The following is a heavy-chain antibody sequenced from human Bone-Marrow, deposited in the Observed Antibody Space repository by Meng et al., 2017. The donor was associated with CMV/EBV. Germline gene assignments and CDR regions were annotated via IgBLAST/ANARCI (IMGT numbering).Heavy chain of an antibody. V-gene: IGHV3-23*01. J-gene: IGHJ4*02. Sequence: GESLKISCAASGFTFSSYAMSWVRQAPGKGLEWVSAISGSGGSTYYADSVKGRFTISRDNSKNTLYLQMNSLRAEDTAVYYCVKDLRGTYSSGWGNIDYWDQGTLVTVSS. D-gene: IGHD6-19*01. CDR3: VKDLRGTYSSGWGNIDY. CDR1: GFTFSSYA. CDR2: ISGSGGST.